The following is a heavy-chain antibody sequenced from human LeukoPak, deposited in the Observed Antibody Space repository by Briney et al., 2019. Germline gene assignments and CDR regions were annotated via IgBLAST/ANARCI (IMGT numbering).Heavy chain of an antibody. Sequence: GGSLSLSCAASGFTFRSYAMHWVRQAPGKGLEWVAVISYDGSNKYYTDSVKGRFTISRDNSKNTLYLQMNSLRAEDTAVYYCASLEIVVMVAVPFESNWFDPWGQGTLVTVSS. CDR1: GFTFRSYA. V-gene: IGHV3-30-3*01. CDR3: ASLEIVVMVAVPFESNWFDP. J-gene: IGHJ5*02. D-gene: IGHD2-15*01. CDR2: ISYDGSNK.